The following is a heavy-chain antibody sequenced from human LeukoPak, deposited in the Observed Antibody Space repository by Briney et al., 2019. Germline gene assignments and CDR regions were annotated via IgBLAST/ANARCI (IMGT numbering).Heavy chain of an antibody. D-gene: IGHD3-22*01. V-gene: IGHV3-49*04. CDR1: GFTFGDYA. CDR3: TRVPVDYYDSSGYYYGIDH. CDR2: IRSKAYGGTT. Sequence: GGSLRLSCTASGFTFGDYAMSWVRQAPGKGLEWVGFIRSKAYGGTTEYAASVKGRFTISRDDSKSIAYLQMNSLKTEDTAEYYCTRVPVDYYDSSGYYYGIDHWGQGTLVTVSS. J-gene: IGHJ4*02.